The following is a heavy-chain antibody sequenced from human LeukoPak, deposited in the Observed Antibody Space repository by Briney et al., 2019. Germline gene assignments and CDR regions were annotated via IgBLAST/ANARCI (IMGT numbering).Heavy chain of an antibody. CDR1: GFTFSSYW. Sequence: PGGSLRLSCAASGFTFSSYWMHWVRQAPGKGLEWVSAISGSGGSTYYADSVKGRFTISRDNSKNTDYLQMNSLRPDDTATYYCARAILLTGSEYYFDSWGQGTVVTVSS. V-gene: IGHV3-23*01. D-gene: IGHD3-9*01. CDR3: ARAILLTGSEYYFDS. J-gene: IGHJ4*02. CDR2: ISGSGGST.